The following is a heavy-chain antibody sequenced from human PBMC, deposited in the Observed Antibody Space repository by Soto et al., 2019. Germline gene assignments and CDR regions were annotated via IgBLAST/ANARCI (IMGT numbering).Heavy chain of an antibody. CDR1: GFTFRSYW. J-gene: IGHJ4*02. D-gene: IGHD6-6*01. V-gene: IGHV3-74*01. CDR3: ASGGSSLNFDS. Sequence: PGGSLRLSCAASGFTFRSYWMQWVRQAPGKGLVWASWTNSDGSSTSYADSVKGRFTISRDNAKNTLYLQMNSLRAEDTAVYYCASGGSSLNFDSWGQGTLVTVSS. CDR2: TNSDGSST.